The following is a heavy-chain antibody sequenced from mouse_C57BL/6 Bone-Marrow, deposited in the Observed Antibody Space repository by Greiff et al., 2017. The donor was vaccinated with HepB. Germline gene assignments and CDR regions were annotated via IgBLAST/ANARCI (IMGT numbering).Heavy chain of an antibody. CDR1: GFNIKDYY. CDR2: IDPEDGDT. D-gene: IGHD1-1*01. J-gene: IGHJ3*01. V-gene: IGHV14-1*01. Sequence: EVQLQQSGAELVRPGASVKLSCTASGFNIKDYYTHWVKQRPEQGLEWIGRIDPEDGDTEYAPKFQGKATMTADTSSNTAYLQLSSLTSEDTAVYYCTFYYGHTGGFAYWGQGTLVTVSA. CDR3: TFYYGHTGGFAY.